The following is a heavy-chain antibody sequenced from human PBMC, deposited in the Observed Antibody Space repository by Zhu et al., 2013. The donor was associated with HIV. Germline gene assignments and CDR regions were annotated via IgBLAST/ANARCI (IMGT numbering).Heavy chain of an antibody. CDR2: ISAYNGNT. CDR1: GYTFTSYG. J-gene: IGHJ5*02. V-gene: IGHV1-18*01. Sequence: QVQLVQSGAEVKKPGASVKVSCKASGYTFTSYGISWVRQAPGQGLEWMGWISAYNGNTNYAQKLQGRVTMTTDTSTSTAYMELRSLRSDDTAVYYCARDGARIQLAQRGVWFDPWGRGNPSVTVSS. CDR3: ARDGARIQLAQRGVWFDP. D-gene: IGHD5-18*01.